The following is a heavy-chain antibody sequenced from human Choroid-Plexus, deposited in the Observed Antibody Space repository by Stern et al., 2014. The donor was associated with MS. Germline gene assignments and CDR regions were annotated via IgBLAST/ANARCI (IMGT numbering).Heavy chain of an antibody. CDR3: AKDRQYLTYFFDH. CDR2: VSHDGSYK. CDR1: GFTFGSCA. D-gene: IGHD2/OR15-2a*01. V-gene: IGHV3-30*18. J-gene: IGHJ5*02. Sequence: QVQLVQSGGGVVQTGRPLRLSCVASGFTFGSCAMHWVRQAPGKGLGWVGGVSHDGSYKYYADSVKGRFTISRDNSQNTLYMQMSSLRPEDTAVYYCAKDRQYLTYFFDHWGQGSLVTVSS.